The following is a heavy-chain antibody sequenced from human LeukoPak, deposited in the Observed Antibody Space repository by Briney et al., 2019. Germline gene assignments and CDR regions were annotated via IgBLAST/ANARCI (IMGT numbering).Heavy chain of an antibody. V-gene: IGHV4-34*01. D-gene: IGHD3-10*01. CDR2: INHSGST. CDR1: GGSFSGYY. J-gene: IGHJ6*02. Sequence: SETLSLTCAVYGGSFSGYYWSWIRQPPEKGLEWIGEINHSGSTNYNPSLKSRVTISVDTSKNQFSLKLSSVTAADTAVYYCARGGYYGSGSHRYYYYYYGMDVWGQGTTVTVSS. CDR3: ARGGYYGSGSHRYYYYYYGMDV.